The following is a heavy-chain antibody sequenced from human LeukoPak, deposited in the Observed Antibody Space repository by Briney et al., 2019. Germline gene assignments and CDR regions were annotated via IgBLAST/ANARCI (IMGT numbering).Heavy chain of an antibody. Sequence: SETLSLTCAVYGGSFSGYYWSWIRQPPGKGLEWIEEINHSGSTNYNPSLKSRVTISVDTSKNQFSLKLSSVTAADTAVYYCARAKRYYDFWSGYPNWFDPWGQGTLVTVSS. V-gene: IGHV4-34*01. CDR3: ARAKRYYDFWSGYPNWFDP. CDR2: INHSGST. D-gene: IGHD3-3*01. J-gene: IGHJ5*02. CDR1: GGSFSGYY.